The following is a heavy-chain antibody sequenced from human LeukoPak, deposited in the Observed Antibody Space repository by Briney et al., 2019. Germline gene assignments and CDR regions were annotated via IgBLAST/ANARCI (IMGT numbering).Heavy chain of an antibody. Sequence: GESLKISCEGSGYTFTSYWIGWVRQMPGKGLEWMGIIYPGDSDTRYSPSFQGQVTISADKSISTTYLQWSSLKASDTAMYYCARTYYYDSSGDYDAFDIWGQGTMVTVSS. CDR3: ARTYYYDSSGDYDAFDI. CDR2: IYPGDSDT. J-gene: IGHJ3*02. V-gene: IGHV5-51*01. CDR1: GYTFTSYW. D-gene: IGHD3-22*01.